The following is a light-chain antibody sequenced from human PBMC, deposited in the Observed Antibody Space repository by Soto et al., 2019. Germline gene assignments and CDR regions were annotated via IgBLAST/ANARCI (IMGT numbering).Light chain of an antibody. CDR3: QQYSSSPIT. J-gene: IGKJ5*01. CDR1: QSISSW. Sequence: DIQMTQSPSTLSASVGDRVTITCRASQSISSWLAWYQQKPGKAPKLLIYKASSLESEVPSRFSGSGSGTDFTLTISRLEPEDFAVYYCQQYSSSPITFGQGTRLEIK. CDR2: KAS. V-gene: IGKV1-5*03.